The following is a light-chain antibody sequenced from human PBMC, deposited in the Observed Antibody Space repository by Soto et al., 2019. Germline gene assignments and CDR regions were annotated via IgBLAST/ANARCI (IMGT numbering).Light chain of an antibody. CDR2: KAS. J-gene: IGKJ2*01. Sequence: DIQMTQSPSTLSASVGDRVTITCRASQSISSWLAWYQQKPGKAPKLLIYKASSLESGVPSRFSGSGSGTEFTLTISSLQPDDFATYYCQQYNSIQETFGQGTKLEIK. V-gene: IGKV1-5*03. CDR3: QQYNSIQET. CDR1: QSISSW.